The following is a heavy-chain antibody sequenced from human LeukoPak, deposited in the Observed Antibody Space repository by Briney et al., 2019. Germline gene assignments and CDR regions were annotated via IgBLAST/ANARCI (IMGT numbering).Heavy chain of an antibody. J-gene: IGHJ4*02. CDR2: ISAYNGNT. CDR1: GYTFSSYG. Sequence: ASVKVSCKASGYTFSSYGISWVRQAPGQGLEWMGWISAYNGNTNYAQKLQGRVTMTTDTSTSTAYMELRSLRSDDTAVYYCAREDSVDFDILTGPDYWGQGTLVTVSS. CDR3: AREDSVDFDILTGPDY. D-gene: IGHD3-9*01. V-gene: IGHV1-18*01.